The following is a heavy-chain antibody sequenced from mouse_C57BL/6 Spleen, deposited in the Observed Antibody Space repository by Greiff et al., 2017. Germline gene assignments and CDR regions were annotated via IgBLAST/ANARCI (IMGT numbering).Heavy chain of an antibody. J-gene: IGHJ2*01. Sequence: EVQRVESGGGLVKPGGSLKLSCAASGFTFSSYAMSWVRQTPEKRLEWVATISDGGSYTYYPDNVKGRFTISRDNAKNNLYLQMSHLKSEDTAMYYCARDTTVVAKPYFDYWGQGTTLTVSS. D-gene: IGHD1-1*01. CDR3: ARDTTVVAKPYFDY. CDR2: ISDGGSYT. CDR1: GFTFSSYA. V-gene: IGHV5-4*01.